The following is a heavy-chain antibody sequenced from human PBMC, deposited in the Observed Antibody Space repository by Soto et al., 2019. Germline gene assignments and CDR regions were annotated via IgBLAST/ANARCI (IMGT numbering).Heavy chain of an antibody. D-gene: IGHD2-2*01. CDR3: AREVIAVVPAAIYYYGMDV. Sequence: GGSLRLSCAASGFTFSSYAMHWVRQAPGKGLEWVAVISYDGSNKYYADSVKGRFTISRDNSKNTLYLQMNSLRAEDTAVYYCAREVIAVVPAAIYYYGMDVWGQGTTVTVSS. J-gene: IGHJ6*02. CDR2: ISYDGSNK. CDR1: GFTFSSYA. V-gene: IGHV3-30-3*01.